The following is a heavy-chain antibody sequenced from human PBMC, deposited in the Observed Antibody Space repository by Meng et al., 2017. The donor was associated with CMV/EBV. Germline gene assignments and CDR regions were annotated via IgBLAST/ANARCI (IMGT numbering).Heavy chain of an antibody. CDR1: GGTFSSYA. D-gene: IGHD3-10*01. J-gene: IGHJ6*02. Sequence: SVKVSCKASGGTFSSYAISWVRQAPGQGLEWMGGIIPIFGTANYAQKFQGRVAITTDESTTTAYMELSSLRSEDTAVYYCATGGGIRGVTEEYYYYGMDVWGQGTTVTVSS. CDR3: ATGGGIRGVTEEYYYYGMDV. V-gene: IGHV1-69*05. CDR2: IIPIFGTA.